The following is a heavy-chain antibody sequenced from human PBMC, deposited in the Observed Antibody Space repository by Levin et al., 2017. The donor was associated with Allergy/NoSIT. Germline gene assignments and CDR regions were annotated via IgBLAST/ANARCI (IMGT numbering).Heavy chain of an antibody. CDR1: GVSVSTHY. J-gene: IGHJ4*02. CDR3: TKGHYSGVYQ. CDR2: IYDDAST. V-gene: IGHV3-53*01. Sequence: GESLKISCAASGVSVSTHYMTWVRPGSGKGLECVSVIYDDASTYYADSVRGRFTISRDNSKNPLSLQMNSLRDDDTAVYYCTKGHYSGVYQWGQGTLVTVSS. D-gene: IGHD2-2*01.